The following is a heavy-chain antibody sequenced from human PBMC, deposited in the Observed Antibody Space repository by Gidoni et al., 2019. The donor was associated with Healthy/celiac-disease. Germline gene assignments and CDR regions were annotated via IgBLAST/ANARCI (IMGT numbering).Heavy chain of an antibody. CDR2: IYYSGST. Sequence: QVQLQESGPGLVKPSETLSLTCTVSGGSISSYYWSWIRQPPGKGLEWIGYIYYSGSTNYNPSLKSRVTISVDTSKNQFSLKLSSVTAADTAMYYCARENFYGAAAGFDYWGQGTLVTVSS. CDR1: GGSISSYY. J-gene: IGHJ4*02. V-gene: IGHV4-59*01. D-gene: IGHD6-13*01. CDR3: ARENFYGAAAGFDY.